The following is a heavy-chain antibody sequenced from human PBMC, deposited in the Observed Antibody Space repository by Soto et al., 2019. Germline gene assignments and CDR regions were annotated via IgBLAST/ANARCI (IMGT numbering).Heavy chain of an antibody. J-gene: IGHJ6*02. V-gene: IGHV3-13*01. D-gene: IGHD3-3*01. Sequence: PGGSLRLSCAASGFTFSSYDMHWVRQATGKGLEWVSAIGTAGDTYYPGSVKGRFTISRENAKNSLYLQMNSLRAEDTAVYYCARRRPRYDFWSGRLKYYYYGMDVWGQGTTVTVSS. CDR2: IGTAGDT. CDR1: GFTFSSYD. CDR3: ARRRPRYDFWSGRLKYYYYGMDV.